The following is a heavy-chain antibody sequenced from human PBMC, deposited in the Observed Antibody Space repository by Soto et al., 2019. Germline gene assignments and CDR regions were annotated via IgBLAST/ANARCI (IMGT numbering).Heavy chain of an antibody. CDR3: ARLRYYDFWSGYAYYFDY. Sequence: SETLSLTCTVSGGSISSYYWSWIRQPPGKGLEWIGYIYYSGSTNYNPSLKSRVTISVDTSKNQFSLKLSSVTAADTAVYYCARLRYYDFWSGYAYYFDYWGQGTLVTVSS. V-gene: IGHV4-59*01. J-gene: IGHJ4*02. D-gene: IGHD3-3*01. CDR1: GGSISSYY. CDR2: IYYSGST.